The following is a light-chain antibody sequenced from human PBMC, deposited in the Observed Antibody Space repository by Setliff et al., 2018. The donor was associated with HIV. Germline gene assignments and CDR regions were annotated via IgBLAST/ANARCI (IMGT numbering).Light chain of an antibody. CDR2: ENN. V-gene: IGLV1-51*01. Sequence: QEVTISCSGSSSNIGNNYVSWYQQLPGTAPKLLIYENNKRPSGIPDRFSGSKSGTSATLGITGLQTGDEADYYCGTWDSGLNVYVFGTGTKVTVL. J-gene: IGLJ1*01. CDR3: GTWDSGLNVYV. CDR1: SSNIGNNY.